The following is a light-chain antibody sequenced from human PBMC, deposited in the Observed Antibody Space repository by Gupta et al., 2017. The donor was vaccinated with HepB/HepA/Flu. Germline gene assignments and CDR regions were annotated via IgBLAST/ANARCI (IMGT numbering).Light chain of an antibody. CDR1: QSVSSSY. J-gene: IGKJ1*01. V-gene: IGKV3-20*01. CDR2: GAS. Sequence: EMVLTQSPGTLSLSPGEGATLSCRATQSVSSSYLAWYHQRPGQAPRLLIYGASSRATGISDRFSGSGSGTDFTLTISRLEPDDSAMYYCQQDGSSPWTFGQGTKVEIK. CDR3: QQDGSSPWT.